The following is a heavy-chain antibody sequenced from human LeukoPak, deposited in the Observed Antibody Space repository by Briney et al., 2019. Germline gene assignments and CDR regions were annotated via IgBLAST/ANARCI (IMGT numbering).Heavy chain of an antibody. Sequence: HPGGSLRLSCAASGFTFSSYAMSWVRQAPGKGLEWVSAISGSGGSTYYADSVKGRFTISRDNSKNTLYLQMNSLRAEDTAVYYCAKDHAYYDFWSAYDYWGQGTLVTVSS. CDR3: AKDHAYYDFWSAYDY. V-gene: IGHV3-23*01. J-gene: IGHJ4*02. D-gene: IGHD3-3*01. CDR2: ISGSGGST. CDR1: GFTFSSYA.